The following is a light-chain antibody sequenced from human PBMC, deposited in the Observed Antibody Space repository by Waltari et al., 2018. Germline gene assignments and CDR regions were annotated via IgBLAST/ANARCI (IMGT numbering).Light chain of an antibody. J-gene: IGKJ2*03. CDR3: GQGAHLPS. CDR2: QVS. V-gene: IGKV2-30*02. Sequence: DVVMTQSPLSLPITPGQPASISCRSSQSLVHSNGNTYLSWYHQKPDQPPRLLIYQVSNRYSGVTERFSGSWSVTEFTLKISRVEAEDVGLYYCGQGAHLPSFGQGTKVEIK. CDR1: QSLVHSNGNTY.